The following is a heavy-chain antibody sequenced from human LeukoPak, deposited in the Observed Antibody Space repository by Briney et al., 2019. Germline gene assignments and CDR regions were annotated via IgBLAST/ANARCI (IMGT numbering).Heavy chain of an antibody. Sequence: SETLSLTCTVSGGSISSYHWSWIRQPPGKGLECIGYISYSGSTNSNPSLESRVTMSLDTSKNQFSLRLSSVTAADTAAYYCARVLKTGVTGYYFDLWGRGTLVTVSS. CDR3: ARVLKTGVTGYYFDL. CDR1: GGSISSYH. V-gene: IGHV4-59*01. D-gene: IGHD3-9*01. CDR2: ISYSGST. J-gene: IGHJ2*01.